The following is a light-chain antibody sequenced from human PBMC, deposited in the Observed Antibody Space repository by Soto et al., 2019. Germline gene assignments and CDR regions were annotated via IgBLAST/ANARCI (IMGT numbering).Light chain of an antibody. V-gene: IGKV1-9*01. J-gene: IGKJ5*01. CDR3: QQSYSLSPIT. CDR2: AAS. Sequence: IQLTQSPSSLSASIGDRVTITCRAGQGISTYLAWYQQKPRKAPKLLIYAASTLQSGVPSRFSGSGSGTDFTLTINGLQPEDFASYYCQQSYSLSPITFGQGTRLE. CDR1: QGISTY.